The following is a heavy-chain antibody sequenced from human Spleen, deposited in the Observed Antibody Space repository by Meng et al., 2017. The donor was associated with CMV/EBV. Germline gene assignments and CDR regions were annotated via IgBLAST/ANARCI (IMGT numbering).Heavy chain of an antibody. D-gene: IGHD1-26*01. V-gene: IGHV1-2*02. J-gene: IGHJ6*02. CDR1: GYTLIGYY. Sequence: ASVKVSCKASGYTLIGYYMHWVRQAPGQGLEWMGWINPHSGDTNYAQKFQGRVAMASDTSISTAYVEVSRLRSDDTAVYYCARREGPTATYYYFYLMDVWGQGTTVTVSS. CDR3: ARREGPTATYYYFYLMDV. CDR2: INPHSGDT.